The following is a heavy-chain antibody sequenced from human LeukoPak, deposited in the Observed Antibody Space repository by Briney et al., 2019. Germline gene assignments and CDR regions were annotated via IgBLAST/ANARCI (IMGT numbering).Heavy chain of an antibody. D-gene: IGHD3-22*01. CDR3: AKTDGYFDQ. V-gene: IGHV3-23*01. J-gene: IGHJ4*02. CDR2: ISGSGETT. CDR1: GFTFSNYG. Sequence: GGSLRLSCAASGFTFSNYGMTWLRQTPAKGLEWVSAISGSGETTYYSDSVKGRFTISRDNSKNTLFLQMNSLGVEDAAMYYCAKTDGYFDQWGQGTLVAVSS.